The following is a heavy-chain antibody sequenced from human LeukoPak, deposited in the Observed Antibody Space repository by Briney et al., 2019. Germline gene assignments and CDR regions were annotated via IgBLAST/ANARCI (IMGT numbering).Heavy chain of an antibody. J-gene: IGHJ4*02. V-gene: IGHV3-64D*09. CDR2: ISSNGGGT. CDR1: GFTSSSYA. Sequence: GGSLRLSCSASGFTSSSYALYWVRQAPGKGLEYASSISSNGGGTHYADSVRGRFTISRDNSRNTLYLQMSSLRPEDTAVYYCVKVQDGSTFEYWGQATLVTVSS. CDR3: VKVQDGSTFEY. D-gene: IGHD5-24*01.